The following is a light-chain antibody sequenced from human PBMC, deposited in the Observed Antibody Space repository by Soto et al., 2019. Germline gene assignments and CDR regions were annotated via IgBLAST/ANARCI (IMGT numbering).Light chain of an antibody. CDR2: AAS. CDR3: QQASSFPFT. V-gene: IGKV1-12*01. CDR1: QGLSSW. J-gene: IGKJ3*01. Sequence: DIHMTQSPSSVSASVGDRVIITCRARQGLSSWLAWYQQKPGEAPNLLIYAASTLQSGVPSRFSGSGSATEFTLTISNLQPEDFATYYCQQASSFPFTFGPGTRVDIK.